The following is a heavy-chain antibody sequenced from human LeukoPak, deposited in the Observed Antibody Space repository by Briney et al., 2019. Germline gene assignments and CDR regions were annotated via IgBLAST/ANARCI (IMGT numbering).Heavy chain of an antibody. CDR1: GFSLSTSGVG. J-gene: IGHJ4*02. D-gene: IGHD3-10*01. CDR3: AHSTMPLRGVIPGPFDY. Sequence: SGPTLVQPTQPLTLTCTFSGFSLSTSGVGVGWIRQPPGKALEWLALIYWDDDKRYSPSLKSRLTITKDTSKNQVVLTMTNMDPVDTATYYCAHSTMPLRGVIPGPFDYWGQGTLVTVSS. CDR2: IYWDDDK. V-gene: IGHV2-5*02.